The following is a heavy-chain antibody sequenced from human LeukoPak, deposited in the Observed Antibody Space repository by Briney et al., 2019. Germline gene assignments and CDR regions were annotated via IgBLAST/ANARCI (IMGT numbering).Heavy chain of an antibody. CDR1: GFTVSSNY. V-gene: IGHV3-53*01. D-gene: IGHD5-18*01. CDR3: AKAGSGYNFGGFV. CDR2: IYSGGST. Sequence: GGSLRLSCAASGFTVSSNYMSWVRQAPGKGLEWVSVIYSGGSTYYADSVKGRFTISRDNSKNTLSLQMNSLRAEDTAVYYCAKAGSGYNFGGFVWGQGTLVTVSS. J-gene: IGHJ4*02.